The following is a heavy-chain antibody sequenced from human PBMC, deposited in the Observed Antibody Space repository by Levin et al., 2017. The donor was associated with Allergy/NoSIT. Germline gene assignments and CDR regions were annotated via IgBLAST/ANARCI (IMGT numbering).Heavy chain of an antibody. D-gene: IGHD3-10*01. V-gene: IGHV3-7*01. J-gene: IGHJ4*02. CDR2: INQDGSET. CDR1: GFTFSNYW. Sequence: GESLKISCAASGFTFSNYWMSWVRQAPGKGLEWVANINQDGSETYYVDSVKGRVTVSRDNAKNSLFLQMNSLRVEDMAVYYCAKAGQIGSTDYWGQGALVTVSS. CDR3: AKAGQIGSTDY.